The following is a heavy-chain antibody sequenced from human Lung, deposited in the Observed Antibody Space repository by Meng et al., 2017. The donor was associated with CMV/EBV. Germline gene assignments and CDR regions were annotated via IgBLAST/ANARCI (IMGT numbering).Heavy chain of an antibody. J-gene: IGHJ4*02. CDR2: ISSIGSTI. CDR1: GFTFSSYE. Sequence: GGSLRLSCAASGFTFSSYEMNWVRQAPGKGLEWVSYISSIGSTIYYADSVKGRFTISRDNAKNSLYLQMNSLRAEDTAVYYCAREGVYYDSSGYLDYWGQGTXVTVSS. CDR3: AREGVYYDSSGYLDY. V-gene: IGHV3-48*03. D-gene: IGHD3-22*01.